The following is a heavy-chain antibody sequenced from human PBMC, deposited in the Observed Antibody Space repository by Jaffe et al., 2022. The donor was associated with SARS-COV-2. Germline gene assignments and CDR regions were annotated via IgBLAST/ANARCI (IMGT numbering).Heavy chain of an antibody. CDR2: IKSKIDGETT. Sequence: EVQLVESGGDLVKPGGSLRLSCAASGFIFSKAWMSWVRQAPGKGLEWVGRIKSKIDGETTDNAAPVNGRFTISRDDSKNTLYLQMNSLKTEDTAVYYCTTDSRRLWGPGGNAFDIWGQGTMVTVSS. D-gene: IGHD3-16*01. J-gene: IGHJ3*02. CDR1: GFIFSKAW. CDR3: TTDSRRLWGPGGNAFDI. V-gene: IGHV3-15*01.